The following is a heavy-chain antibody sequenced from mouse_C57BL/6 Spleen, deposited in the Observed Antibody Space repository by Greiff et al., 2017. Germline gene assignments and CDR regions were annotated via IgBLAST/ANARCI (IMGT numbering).Heavy chain of an antibody. D-gene: IGHD2-4*01. V-gene: IGHV1-77*01. CDR2: IGPGSGST. J-gene: IGHJ4*01. CDR1: GYTFTDYY. CDR3: ARRGYYDYDEGYYYAMDY. Sequence: QVHVKQSGAELVKPGASVKISCKASGYTFTDYYINWVKQRPGQGLEWIGKIGPGSGSTYYNEKFKGKATLTADKSSSTAYMQLSSLTSEDSAVYFCARRGYYDYDEGYYYAMDYWGQGTSVTVSS.